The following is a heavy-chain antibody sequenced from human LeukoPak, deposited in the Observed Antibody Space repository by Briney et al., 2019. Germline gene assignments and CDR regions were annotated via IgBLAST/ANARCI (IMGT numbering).Heavy chain of an antibody. CDR1: GFTFSSYS. D-gene: IGHD6-13*01. V-gene: IGHV3-48*01. CDR2: ISSSSSTI. J-gene: IGHJ4*02. CDR3: ARRRIAAAGTGFDY. Sequence: PGGSLRLSCAASGFTFSSYSMNWVRQAPGRGLEWGSYISSSSSTIYYADSVKGRFAISRDNAKNSLYLQMNSLRAEDTAVYYCARRRIAAAGTGFDYWGQGTLVTVSS.